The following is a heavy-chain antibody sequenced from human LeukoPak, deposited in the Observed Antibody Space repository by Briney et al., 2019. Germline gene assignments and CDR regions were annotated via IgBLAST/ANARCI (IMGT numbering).Heavy chain of an antibody. CDR1: GGSISSYY. D-gene: IGHD6-19*01. J-gene: IGHJ5*02. CDR3: ARSLQWLASFDP. Sequence: SETLSLTCTVSGGSISSYYWSWIRQPAGKGLEWIGRIYTSGSITYNPSLKSRVSMSVDTSKNQFSLKLSSVTAADTAVYYCARSLQWLASFDPWGQGTLVTVSS. V-gene: IGHV4-4*07. CDR2: IYTSGSI.